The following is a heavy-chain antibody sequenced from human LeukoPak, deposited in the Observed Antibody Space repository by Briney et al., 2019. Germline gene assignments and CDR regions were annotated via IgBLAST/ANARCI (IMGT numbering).Heavy chain of an antibody. D-gene: IGHD3-3*01. CDR3: AREVRFLTDPRDLYGMDV. J-gene: IGHJ6*02. Sequence: PGGSLRLSCAASGFTFSSYAMHWVRQAPGKGLEWVAVISYDGSNKYYADSVKGRFTISRDNSKNTLYLQMNSLRAEDTAVYYCAREVRFLTDPRDLYGMDVWGQGTTVTVSS. CDR2: ISYDGSNK. V-gene: IGHV3-30*04. CDR1: GFTFSSYA.